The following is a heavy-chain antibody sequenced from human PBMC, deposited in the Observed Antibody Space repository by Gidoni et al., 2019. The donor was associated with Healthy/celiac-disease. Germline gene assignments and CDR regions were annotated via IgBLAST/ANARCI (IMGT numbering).Heavy chain of an antibody. CDR1: GFTVSSNY. J-gene: IGHJ3*02. D-gene: IGHD5-12*01. CDR2: IYSGGST. Sequence: EVQLVESGGGLVQPGGSLILSCAASGFTVSSNYMSWVRQAPGKGLEWVSVIYSGGSTYYADSVKGRFTISRDNSKNTLYLQMNSLRAEDTAVYYCARTIVATRGDAFDIWGQGTMVTVSS. CDR3: ARTIVATRGDAFDI. V-gene: IGHV3-66*02.